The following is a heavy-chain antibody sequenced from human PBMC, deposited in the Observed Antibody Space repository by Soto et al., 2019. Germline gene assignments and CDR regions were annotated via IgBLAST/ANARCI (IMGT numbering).Heavy chain of an antibody. CDR2: INPNSGGT. CDR1: GYTFTGYY. J-gene: IGHJ4*02. D-gene: IGHD6-6*01. CDR3: AGVGGQEQLVPEYYFDY. Sequence: QVQLVQSGAEVKKPGASVKVSCKASGYTFTGYYMHWVRQAPGQGLEWMGWINPNSGGTNYAQKFQGRVTMTRDTSISTAYMELSRLRSDDTAVYYCAGVGGQEQLVPEYYFDYWGQGTLVTVSS. V-gene: IGHV1-2*02.